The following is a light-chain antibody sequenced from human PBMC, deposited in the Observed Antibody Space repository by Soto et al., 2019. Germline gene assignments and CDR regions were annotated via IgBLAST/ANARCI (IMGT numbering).Light chain of an antibody. CDR1: SSDVGGYNY. CDR2: EVS. CDR3: CSYAGSSTVV. J-gene: IGLJ2*01. V-gene: IGLV2-14*01. Sequence: QSVLTQPASVSGSPGQSITISCTGTSSDVGGYNYVSWYQQHPGTAPKLMIYEVSNRPSGLSNRFSGSKSGNTASLTISGLQAEDEADYYCCSYAGSSTVVFGGGTKLTVL.